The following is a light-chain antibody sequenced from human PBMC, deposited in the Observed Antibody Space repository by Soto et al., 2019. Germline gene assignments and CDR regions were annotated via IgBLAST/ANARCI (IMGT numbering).Light chain of an antibody. V-gene: IGLV2-8*01. CDR3: SSYAVTNIFV. J-gene: IGLJ1*01. Sequence: QSARTQPPSASGSPGQSVTISCTGTSSDVGGYNYVSWYQQHPGKAPKVIIYEVSKRPSGVPDRFSGSKSGSTAWLTVSGLQAEDEADYYCSSYAVTNIFVFGTGPKVTVL. CDR1: SSDVGGYNY. CDR2: EVS.